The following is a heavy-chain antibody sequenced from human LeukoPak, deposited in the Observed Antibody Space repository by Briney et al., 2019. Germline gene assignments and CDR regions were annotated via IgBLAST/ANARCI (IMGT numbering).Heavy chain of an antibody. J-gene: IGHJ4*02. V-gene: IGHV3-21*01. D-gene: IGHD1-26*01. CDR2: ISSSSSYI. CDR3: ARDHSGSYYPYFDY. CDR1: GFTFSSYS. Sequence: PGGSLRLSCAAPGFTFSSYSINWVRQAPGKGLEWVSSISSSSSYIYYADPVKGRFTISRDNAKNSLYLQMNSLRAEDTAVYYCARDHSGSYYPYFDYWGQGTLVTVSS.